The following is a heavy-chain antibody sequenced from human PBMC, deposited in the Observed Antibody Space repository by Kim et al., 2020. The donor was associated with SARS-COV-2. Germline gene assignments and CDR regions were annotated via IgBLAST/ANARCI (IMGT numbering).Heavy chain of an antibody. J-gene: IGHJ4*02. V-gene: IGHV6-1*01. D-gene: IGHD3-16*01. CDR3: ASERSGGQICY. CDR2: N. Sequence: NDYAVSVKSRIIINSDTSKNQVSLQLNSVTPEDTAVYYCASERSGGQICYWGQGTLVTVSS.